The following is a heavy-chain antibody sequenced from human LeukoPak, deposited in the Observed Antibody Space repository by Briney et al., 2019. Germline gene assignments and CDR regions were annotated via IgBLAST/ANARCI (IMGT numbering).Heavy chain of an antibody. J-gene: IGHJ3*02. D-gene: IGHD1-26*01. CDR1: GFSVSNNY. Sequence: PGGSLRLSCAASGFSVSNNYMSWVRQAPGKGLEWVSVIYSGGSTFYADSVKGRFTISRDNSKNTLYLQMNSLRAEDTAVYYCARGGSIVGATPHDAFDIWGQGTVVTVS. CDR2: IYSGGST. V-gene: IGHV3-66*01. CDR3: ARGGSIVGATPHDAFDI.